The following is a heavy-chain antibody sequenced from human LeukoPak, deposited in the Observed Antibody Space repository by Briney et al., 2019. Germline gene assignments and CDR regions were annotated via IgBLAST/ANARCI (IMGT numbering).Heavy chain of an antibody. V-gene: IGHV4-4*07. Sequence: RASETLSLTCTVSGGSIRGYYWSWIRQPAGKGLEWIGHIYTTGSTTYNPSLKSRVTMSVDTSKNQFSLKLNSVTAADTAVYYCARGYYSGWYFDLWGRGTLVTVSS. D-gene: IGHD2/OR15-2a*01. CDR1: GGSIRGYY. J-gene: IGHJ2*01. CDR2: IYTTGST. CDR3: ARGYYSGWYFDL.